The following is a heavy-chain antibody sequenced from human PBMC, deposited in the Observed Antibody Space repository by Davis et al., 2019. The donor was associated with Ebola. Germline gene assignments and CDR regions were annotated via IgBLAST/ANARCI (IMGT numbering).Heavy chain of an antibody. J-gene: IGHJ4*02. CDR2: INAGNGIT. CDR1: GYIFTTYA. Sequence: ASVKVSCKASGYIFTTYAMHWVRQAPGQRLEWMGWINAGNGITRYSQMFQGRVTITRDTSATTAYMEVSGLESKDTAMYYCARLADYGDFVLDYWGQGTLVTVSS. CDR3: ARLADYGDFVLDY. V-gene: IGHV1-3*01. D-gene: IGHD4-17*01.